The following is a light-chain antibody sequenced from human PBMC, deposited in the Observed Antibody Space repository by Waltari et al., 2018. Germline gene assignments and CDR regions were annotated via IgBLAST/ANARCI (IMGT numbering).Light chain of an antibody. CDR3: SSYTTTSVL. CDR1: SSAVGGSNS. V-gene: IGLV2-14*03. Sequence: QSTLTQPASVSGSLGQSITISCTGPSSAVGGSNSVSWYQQHPGKGPKPMIFDVANRPSGVSNRFSGSKSGNTASLTISGLQAEDEADYICSSYTTTSVLFGGGTKLTVL. J-gene: IGLJ2*01. CDR2: DVA.